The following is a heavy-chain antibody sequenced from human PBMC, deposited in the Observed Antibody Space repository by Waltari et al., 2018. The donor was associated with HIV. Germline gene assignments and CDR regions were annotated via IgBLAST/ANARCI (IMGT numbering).Heavy chain of an antibody. V-gene: IGHV4-39*01. D-gene: IGHD4-17*01. CDR3: VRRGGGTVTSYYYYGMDV. Sequence: QPQLQESGPGLVKPSETLSLTCTVSGGSISSRNYYWGWIRQLPGKGLEWIGHIYNSGTPHYNPSLKSRITMSVDTSETQFSLKLTSVTAADAAVYYCVRRGGGTVTSYYYYGMDVWGQGTTVTVSS. CDR1: GGSISSRNYY. J-gene: IGHJ6*02. CDR2: IYNSGTP.